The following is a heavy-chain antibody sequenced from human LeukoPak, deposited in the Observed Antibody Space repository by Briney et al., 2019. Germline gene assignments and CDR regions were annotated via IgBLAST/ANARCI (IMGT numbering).Heavy chain of an antibody. CDR2: ITGSGGST. CDR1: GFTFDIYA. Sequence: PGGSLRLSCTASGFTFDIYAMSWVRQAPGKGLEWVSSITGSGGSTYYADSVKGRFTVSRDNSKNTLFLQMKSLRAEDTAIYFCAKDLTTAPGNVFHFHSRGRGTLVTVSS. CDR3: AKDLTTAPGNVFHFHS. V-gene: IGHV3-23*01. D-gene: IGHD6-13*01. J-gene: IGHJ4*01.